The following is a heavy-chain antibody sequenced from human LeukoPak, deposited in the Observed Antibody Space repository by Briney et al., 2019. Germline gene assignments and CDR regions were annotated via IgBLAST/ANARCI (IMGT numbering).Heavy chain of an antibody. D-gene: IGHD4-17*01. CDR1: GFTFSGSE. J-gene: IGHJ4*02. V-gene: IGHV3-48*03. CDR3: ARGDDYGDNSFDY. Sequence: GGSLRLSCAASGFTFSGSEMNWVRQAPGKGLEWVSYISTTGSTIYYADSVKGRFTISRDNAKNSLYMQMSSLRAEDTAVYYCARGDDYGDNSFDYWGQGTLVTVSS. CDR2: ISTTGSTI.